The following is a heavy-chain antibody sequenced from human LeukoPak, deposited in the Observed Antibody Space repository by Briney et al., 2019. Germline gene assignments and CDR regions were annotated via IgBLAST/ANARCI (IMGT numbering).Heavy chain of an antibody. CDR3: ASHGYGPTDY. CDR2: INHSGST. D-gene: IGHD4-17*01. CDR1: GGSFSGYY. J-gene: IGHJ4*02. V-gene: IGHV4-34*01. Sequence: SETLSLTCAVYGGSFSGYYWSWIRQPPGKGLEWIGEINHSGSTNYNPSLESRVTISVDTSKNQFSLKLSSVTAADTAVYYCASHGYGPTDYWGQGTLVTVSS.